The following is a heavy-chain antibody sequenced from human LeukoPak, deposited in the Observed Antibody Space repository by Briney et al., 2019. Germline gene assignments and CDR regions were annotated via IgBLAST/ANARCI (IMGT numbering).Heavy chain of an antibody. J-gene: IGHJ3*02. CDR2: ISGSGGST. V-gene: IGHV3-23*01. D-gene: IGHD4-17*01. CDR1: GFTFSSYA. CDR3: ASTVTPGDFYGDAFDI. Sequence: GGSLRLSCAASGFTFSSYAMSWVRQAPGKGLEWVSAISGSGGSTYYADSAKGRFTISRDNSKNTLYLQMNSLRAEDTAVYYCASTVTPGDFYGDAFDIWGQGTMVTVSS.